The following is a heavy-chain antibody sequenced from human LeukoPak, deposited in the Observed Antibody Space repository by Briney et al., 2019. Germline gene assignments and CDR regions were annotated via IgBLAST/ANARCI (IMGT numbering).Heavy chain of an antibody. CDR3: ARGTYYYDSSGYYYGAFDI. J-gene: IGHJ3*02. D-gene: IGHD3-22*01. CDR1: GGSISSSSYY. V-gene: IGHV4-39*07. CDR2: IYYSGST. Sequence: SETLPLTCTVSGGSISSSSYYWGWIRQPPGKGLEWIGSIYYSGSTYYNPSLKSRVTISVDTSKNQFSLKLSSVTAADTAVYYCARGTYYYDSSGYYYGAFDIWGQGTMVTVSS.